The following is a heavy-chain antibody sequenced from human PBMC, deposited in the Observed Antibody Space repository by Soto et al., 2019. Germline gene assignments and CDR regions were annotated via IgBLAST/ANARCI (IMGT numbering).Heavy chain of an antibody. Sequence: EASVKVSCKASGYTFTSYAMHWVRQAPGQRLEWMGWINAGNGNTKYSQKFQGRVTITRDTSASTAYMELSSLRSEDTAVYYCARDPATLAAAGQWGERYYFDYWGQGTLVTVSS. J-gene: IGHJ4*02. CDR3: ARDPATLAAAGQWGERYYFDY. V-gene: IGHV1-3*01. D-gene: IGHD6-13*01. CDR1: GYTFTSYA. CDR2: INAGNGNT.